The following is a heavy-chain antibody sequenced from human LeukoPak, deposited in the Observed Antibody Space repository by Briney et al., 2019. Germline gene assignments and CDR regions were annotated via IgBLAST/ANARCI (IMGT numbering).Heavy chain of an antibody. J-gene: IGHJ1*01. D-gene: IGHD3-10*02. CDR1: GYTFTSYA. CDR2: INTNTGNP. CDR3: ARGDPVRGAPGAQYFQH. V-gene: IGHV7-4-1*02. Sequence: ASVKVSCKASGYTFTSYAMNWVRQAPGQGLEWMGWINTNTGNPTYAQGFTGRFVFSLDTSVSTAYLQISSLKAEGTAVYYCARGDPVRGAPGAQYFQHWGQGTLVTVSS.